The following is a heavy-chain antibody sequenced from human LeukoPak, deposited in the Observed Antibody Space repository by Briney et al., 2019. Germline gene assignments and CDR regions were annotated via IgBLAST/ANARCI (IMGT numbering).Heavy chain of an antibody. J-gene: IGHJ5*02. D-gene: IGHD6-19*01. V-gene: IGHV4-59*11. CDR2: IYYSGST. Sequence: SETLSLTCTVSGGSISSHYLSWIRQAPGKGLEWIGDIYYSGSTNYNPSLKSRGTISVDTSKNQFSLKQSSVTAADTAMYYGARLIGDIAVSGTSWFDLWGQGTLVTVSS. CDR3: ARLIGDIAVSGTSWFDL. CDR1: GGSISSHY.